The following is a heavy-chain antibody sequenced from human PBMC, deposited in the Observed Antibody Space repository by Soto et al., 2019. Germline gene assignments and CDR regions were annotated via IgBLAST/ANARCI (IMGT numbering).Heavy chain of an antibody. CDR1: GFTVSSNY. CDR3: ARDPPATRHGMDV. V-gene: IGHV3-53*02. Sequence: EVQLVETGGGLIQRGGSLRLSCAASGFTVSSNYMSWVRQAPGKGLEWVSVIYSGGSTYYADSVRGRFTISRDNSKNTLYLQMKSLRAEDTAVYYCARDPPATRHGMDVWGQGTTATVSS. J-gene: IGHJ6*02. CDR2: IYSGGST.